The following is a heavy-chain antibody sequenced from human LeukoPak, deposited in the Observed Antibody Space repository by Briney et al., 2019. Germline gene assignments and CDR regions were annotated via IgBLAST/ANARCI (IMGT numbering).Heavy chain of an antibody. Sequence: TLSLTSTVSGGSISSGDYYWSWIRQPPGKGLEWIGYIYYSGSTYYNPSLKSRVTRSVDTSKNQFSLKLSSVTAADTAVYYCARARRSWGLDYWGQGTLVTVSS. D-gene: IGHD2-15*01. CDR2: IYYSGST. J-gene: IGHJ4*02. CDR3: ARARRSWGLDY. V-gene: IGHV4-30-4*08. CDR1: GGSISSGDYY.